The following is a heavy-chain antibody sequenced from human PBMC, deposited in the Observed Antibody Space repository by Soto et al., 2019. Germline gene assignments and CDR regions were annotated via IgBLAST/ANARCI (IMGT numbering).Heavy chain of an antibody. V-gene: IGHV4-34*01. D-gene: IGHD3-3*01. CDR2: INHSGST. CDR3: AREGVGDFWSGYYRYYYMGV. CDR1: GGSFSDNY. J-gene: IGHJ6*03. Sequence: QVLLQQWGAGLLEASETLSLTCAVYGGSFSDNYWSWIRQPPGKGLEWIGEINHSGSTNYNPSLRSRVTKSVDTSKSQLSLKLSSVTAADTAVYYCAREGVGDFWSGYYRYYYMGVWGKGTTVTVSS.